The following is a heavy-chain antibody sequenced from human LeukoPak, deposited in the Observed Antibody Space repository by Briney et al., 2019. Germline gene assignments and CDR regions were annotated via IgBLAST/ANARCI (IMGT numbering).Heavy chain of an antibody. V-gene: IGHV1-69*05. Sequence: SVKVSCKASGGTFSSYAISWVRQAPGQGLEWMGGIIPIFGTANYAQKFQGRVTITTDESTSTAYMELSSLRSEDTAVYYCASARITMVRGVMRNNWFDPWGQGTLVTVSS. CDR2: IIPIFGTA. J-gene: IGHJ5*02. D-gene: IGHD3-10*01. CDR3: ASARITMVRGVMRNNWFDP. CDR1: GGTFSSYA.